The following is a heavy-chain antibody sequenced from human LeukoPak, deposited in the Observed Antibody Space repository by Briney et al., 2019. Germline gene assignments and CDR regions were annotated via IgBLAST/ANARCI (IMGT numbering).Heavy chain of an antibody. CDR3: ARGGSSSSISNWFDP. D-gene: IGHD6-6*01. Sequence: GSLRLSCAASGFTFSDYYMSWIRQAPGRGLEWVSSIRPSGDNTYYGDSVKGRFTISRDNAKNSLNLQMNSLRAEDTAVYYCARGGSSSSISNWFDPWGQGTLVTVSS. CDR1: GFTFSDYY. J-gene: IGHJ5*02. V-gene: IGHV3-11*04. CDR2: IRPSGDNT.